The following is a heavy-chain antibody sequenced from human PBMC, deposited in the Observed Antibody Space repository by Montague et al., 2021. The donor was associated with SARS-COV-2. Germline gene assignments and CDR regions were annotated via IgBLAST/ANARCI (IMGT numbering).Heavy chain of an antibody. CDR3: ARGFDL. J-gene: IGHJ2*01. V-gene: IGHV4-38-2*02. CDR1: GYSISSGYY. CDR2: IYHSGST. Sequence: SKTLSLTCTVSGYSISSGYYWGWIRQPPGKGLEWIGSIYHSGSTYYNPSLKSRVTISVVTSKNQFSLKLSSVTAADTAVYYCARGFDLWGRGTLVTVSS.